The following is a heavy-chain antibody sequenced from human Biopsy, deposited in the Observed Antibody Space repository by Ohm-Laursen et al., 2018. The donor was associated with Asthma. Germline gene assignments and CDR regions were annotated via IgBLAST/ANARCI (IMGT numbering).Heavy chain of an antibody. CDR1: GFSFDNYF. Sequence: ASVKVSCKASGFSFDNYFMHWVRQAPGQGLEWMGIINPSGAGTRYAEKFRGRLIVTRDASTRTAFMDLRSLRSDDTAIYFCARARETTNYGDSDLDIWGQGTLITVSS. CDR3: ARARETTNYGDSDLDI. D-gene: IGHD2-8*01. CDR2: INPSGAGT. V-gene: IGHV1-46*02. J-gene: IGHJ4*02.